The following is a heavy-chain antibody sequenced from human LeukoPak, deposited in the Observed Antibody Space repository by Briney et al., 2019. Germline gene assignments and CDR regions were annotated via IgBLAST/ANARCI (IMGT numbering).Heavy chain of an antibody. CDR2: IYYSGST. D-gene: IGHD3-22*01. V-gene: IGHV4-59*01. J-gene: IGHJ4*02. Sequence: SETLSLTCTVSGGSISSYYWSWIRQPPGKGLEWIGYIYYSGSTNYNPSLKSRVTISVDTSKNQFSPKLSSVTAADTAVYYCARDPGHYDSSGYYDYWGQGTLVTVSS. CDR3: ARDPGHYDSSGYYDY. CDR1: GGSISSYY.